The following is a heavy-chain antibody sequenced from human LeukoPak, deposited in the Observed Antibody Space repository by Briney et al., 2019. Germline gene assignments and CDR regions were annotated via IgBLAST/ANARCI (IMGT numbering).Heavy chain of an antibody. V-gene: IGHV4-59*01. CDR3: AREWAAAGFDP. D-gene: IGHD6-13*01. J-gene: IGHJ5*02. CDR1: GGSINSYY. CDR2: IYYSGST. Sequence: SETLSLTCTVSGGSINSYYCSWIRQPPGKGLEWIGYIYYSGSTNYNPSLKSRVTITVDTSKNQFSLKLSSVTAADTAVYYCAREWAAAGFDPWGQGTLVTVSS.